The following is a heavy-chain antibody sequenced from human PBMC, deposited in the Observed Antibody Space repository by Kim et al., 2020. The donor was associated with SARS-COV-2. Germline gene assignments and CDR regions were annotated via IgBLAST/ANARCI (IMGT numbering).Heavy chain of an antibody. V-gene: IGHV1-8*01. CDR3: ARGTIFGVVIIDMDV. J-gene: IGHJ6*03. Sequence: AQKFKGRVTITRNTSERTAYMELSSMRSEDTAVYYCARGTIFGVVIIDMDVWGKGTTVTVSS. D-gene: IGHD3-3*01.